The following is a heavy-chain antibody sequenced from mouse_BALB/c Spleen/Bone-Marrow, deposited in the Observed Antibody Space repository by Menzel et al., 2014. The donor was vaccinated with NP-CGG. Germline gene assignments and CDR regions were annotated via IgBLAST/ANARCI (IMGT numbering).Heavy chain of an antibody. CDR3: ARLGRDYFDY. Sequence: EVKLVESGGDLVKPGGSLKLSCAASGFTFTSYGMSWVRQTPDKRLEWVATISSGGSYTYYPDSVKGRFTISRDNGKNTLYQQMSSLKSEDTAMYYCARLGRDYFDYWGQGTTLTVSS. CDR1: GFTFTSYG. V-gene: IGHV5-6*01. CDR2: ISSGGSYT. J-gene: IGHJ2*01. D-gene: IGHD4-1*01.